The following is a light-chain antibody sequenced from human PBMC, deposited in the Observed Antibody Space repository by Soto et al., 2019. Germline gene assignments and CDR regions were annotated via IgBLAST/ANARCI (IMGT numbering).Light chain of an antibody. J-gene: IGLJ2*01. Sequence: QSALTQPASVSGSPGQSITISCTGTSSDVGSYDLVSWYQQRPGEAPTVIIFEANRRPSGVSNRFSGSKSGNTASLTISGLQPDDEADYFCCSYAGSSTYVIFGGGTKLTVL. CDR3: CSYAGSSTYVI. V-gene: IGLV2-23*01. CDR2: EAN. CDR1: SSDVGSYDL.